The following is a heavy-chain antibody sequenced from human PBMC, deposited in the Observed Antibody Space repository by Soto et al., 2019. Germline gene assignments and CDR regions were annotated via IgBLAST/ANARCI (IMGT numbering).Heavy chain of an antibody. CDR2: IYYSGST. CDR1: GGSISSYY. V-gene: IGHV4-59*01. CDR3: AREAAAGIAGMDV. D-gene: IGHD6-13*01. Sequence: PSQTLSLTCTVSGGSISSYYWSWIRQPPGKGLEWIGYIYYSGSTNYNPSLKSRVTISVDTSKNQFSLKLSSVTAADTAVYYCAREAAAGIAGMDVWGQGTTVTVSS. J-gene: IGHJ6*02.